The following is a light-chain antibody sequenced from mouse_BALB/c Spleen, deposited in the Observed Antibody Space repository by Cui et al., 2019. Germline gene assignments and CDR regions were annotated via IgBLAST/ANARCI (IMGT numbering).Light chain of an antibody. J-gene: IGKJ1*01. CDR3: HQWSSYPWT. Sequence: QIVLTQSPAIMSASLGEEITLTCSASSSVSYMHWYQQRSGTSPKLLIYSTCNLASGVPSRFSGSRSGTFYSLTISSVEAEDTAGYYCHQWSSYPWTFGGSTKLEIK. V-gene: IGKV4-80*01. CDR1: SSVSY. CDR2: STC.